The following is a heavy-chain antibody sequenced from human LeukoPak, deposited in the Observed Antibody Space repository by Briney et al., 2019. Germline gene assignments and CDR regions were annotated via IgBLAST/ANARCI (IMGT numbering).Heavy chain of an antibody. J-gene: IGHJ6*03. D-gene: IGHD2-8*01. Sequence: PSETLSLTCAVSGYSISSGYYWGWRRQPPGKGLEWIGSISHSGSTYYNPSLKSRVTISVDTSKNQFYLKLSSVTAADTALYYCARGMFCTNGLCYSYNYYYMDAWGKGTTVTVSS. CDR2: ISHSGST. CDR3: ARGMFCTNGLCYSYNYYYMDA. V-gene: IGHV4-38-2*01. CDR1: GYSISSGYY.